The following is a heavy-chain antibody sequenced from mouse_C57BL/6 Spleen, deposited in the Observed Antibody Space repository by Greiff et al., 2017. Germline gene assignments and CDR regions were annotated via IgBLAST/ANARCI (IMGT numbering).Heavy chain of an antibody. Sequence: EVKLVESGGGLVQSGRSLRLSCATSGFTFSDFYMEWVRQAPGKGLEWIAASRNKANDYTTEYSASVKGRFIVSRDTSQSILYLQMNALRAEDTAIYYCARDADYDNAMDYWGQGTSGTVSS. J-gene: IGHJ4*01. CDR1: GFTFSDFY. CDR3: ARDADYDNAMDY. D-gene: IGHD2-4*01. V-gene: IGHV7-1*01. CDR2: SRNKANDYTT.